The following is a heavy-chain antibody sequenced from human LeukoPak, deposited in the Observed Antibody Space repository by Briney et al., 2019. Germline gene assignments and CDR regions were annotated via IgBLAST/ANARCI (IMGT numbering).Heavy chain of an antibody. J-gene: IGHJ4*02. CDR2: ITSSSSYI. D-gene: IGHD6-19*01. CDR3: ARDVNISGWYGDY. V-gene: IGHV3-21*01. Sequence: GGSLRLSCAASGFTFSSYSLNWVRQAPGKGLEWVSSITSSSSYIYYADSVKGRFTISRDNAKNSLYLQMNSLRAEDTAVYYCARDVNISGWYGDYWGQGTLVTVSS. CDR1: GFTFSSYS.